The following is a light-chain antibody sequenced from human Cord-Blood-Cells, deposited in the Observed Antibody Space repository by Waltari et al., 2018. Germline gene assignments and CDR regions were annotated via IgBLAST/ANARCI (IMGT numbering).Light chain of an antibody. J-gene: IGLJ2*01. CDR3: QSYDSSLSVV. Sequence: QSVLTQPPSVSGAPGQRVTISCTGSSSNIGAGYDVHWYQQLPGTAPKLLIYVNSNRPSGVPDRFSCSKSGTSASLAITGLQAEDEADYYCQSYDSSLSVVFGGGTKLTVL. CDR2: VNS. V-gene: IGLV1-40*01. CDR1: SSNIGAGYD.